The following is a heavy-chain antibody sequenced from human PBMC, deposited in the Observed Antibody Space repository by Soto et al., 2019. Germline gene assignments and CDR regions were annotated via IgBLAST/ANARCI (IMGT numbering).Heavy chain of an antibody. J-gene: IGHJ4*02. CDR1: GYTFTGYY. D-gene: IGHD2-21*01. Sequence: QVQLVQSGAEVKKPGASVKVSCKASGYTFTGYYVHWVRQAPGQGLEWMGWINPNSGGPNYAQKFAGKVIMTRGTSMVTAYMEVSRLRSDETAVYYCAKGGFVVGRYFDYWGQGTLVTVSS. CDR3: AKGGFVVGRYFDY. V-gene: IGHV1-2*02. CDR2: INPNSGGP.